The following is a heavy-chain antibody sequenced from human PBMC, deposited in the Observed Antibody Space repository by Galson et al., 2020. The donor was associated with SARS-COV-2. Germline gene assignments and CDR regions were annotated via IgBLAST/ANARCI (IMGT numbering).Heavy chain of an antibody. CDR1: GYTLTELS. CDR2: FDPEDGET. Sequence: ASVKVSCKVSGYTLTELSMHWVRQAPGKGLEWMGGFDPEDGETIYAQKFQGRVTMTEDTSTDTAYMALSSLRSEDTAVYYCATSGPYCTGGVCPNWFDPWGQGTLVTVSS. D-gene: IGHD2-8*02. V-gene: IGHV1-24*01. J-gene: IGHJ5*02. CDR3: ATSGPYCTGGVCPNWFDP.